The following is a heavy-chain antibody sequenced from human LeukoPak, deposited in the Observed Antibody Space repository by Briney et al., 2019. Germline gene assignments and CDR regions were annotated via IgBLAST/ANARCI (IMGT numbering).Heavy chain of an antibody. CDR2: IYYSGST. J-gene: IGHJ4*02. CDR3: AGGSLVVAGRVDY. Sequence: PSETLSLTCTVSGGSINSYYWSWIRQPPGKGLEWIGYIYYSGSTNYNPSLKSRVTISVDTSKNQFSLKLTSVPAADTAVYYCAGGSLVVAGRVDYWGQGTLVTVSS. V-gene: IGHV4-59*01. D-gene: IGHD6-19*01. CDR1: GGSINSYY.